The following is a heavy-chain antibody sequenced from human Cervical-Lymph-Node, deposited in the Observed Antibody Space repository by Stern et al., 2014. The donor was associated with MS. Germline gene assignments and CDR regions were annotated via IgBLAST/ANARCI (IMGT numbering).Heavy chain of an antibody. CDR2: ILYDGSNK. J-gene: IGHJ4*02. Sequence: DQLVESGGGVVQPGRSLRLSCAASGFTFSNYGMHWVRQAPGKGLEWVAVILYDGSNKYYADSVKGRFTVSRDNSKNTLYLQMNSLRADDTAIYYCAKDRGSSVAARYFDYWGQGTLVTVSS. V-gene: IGHV3-30*18. CDR3: AKDRGSSVAARYFDY. D-gene: IGHD6-6*01. CDR1: GFTFSNYG.